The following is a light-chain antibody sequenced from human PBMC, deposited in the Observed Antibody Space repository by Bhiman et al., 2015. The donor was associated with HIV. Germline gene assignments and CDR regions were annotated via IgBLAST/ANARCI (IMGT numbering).Light chain of an antibody. J-gene: IGLJ1*01. CDR2: EVI. Sequence: QSALTQPASVSGSPGQSITISCTGTSSDVGTYNLVSWYQQHPGKAPKLMIYEVIKRPSGVSSRFSGSKSGNTASLTISGLQAEDEADYFCCSSAASDTYVFGTGTKVTVL. CDR1: SSDVGTYNL. CDR3: CSSAASDTYV. V-gene: IGLV2-23*02.